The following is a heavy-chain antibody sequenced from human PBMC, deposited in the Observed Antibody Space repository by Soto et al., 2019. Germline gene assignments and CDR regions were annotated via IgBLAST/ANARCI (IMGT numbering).Heavy chain of an antibody. Sequence: QVQLVQSGAEVKKPGASVKVSCKASGYTFTSYGISWVRQAPGQGLEWMGWISAYNGNTNYAQKLQGRVTMTTDTATSTAYMELRRLRSDDTAVYYCSSVRGSSGYYPYYYYCMDVWGQGTTVTVSS. CDR2: ISAYNGNT. J-gene: IGHJ6*02. D-gene: IGHD3-22*01. CDR1: GYTFTSYG. CDR3: SSVRGSSGYYPYYYYCMDV. V-gene: IGHV1-18*01.